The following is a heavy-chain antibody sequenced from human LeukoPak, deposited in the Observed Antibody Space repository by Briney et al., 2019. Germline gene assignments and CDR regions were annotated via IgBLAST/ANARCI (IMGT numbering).Heavy chain of an antibody. V-gene: IGHV1-46*01. CDR1: GYAFTNSY. J-gene: IGHJ3*02. CDR3: ARIRDGYNDAYDI. Sequence: ASVKVSCKASGYAFTNSYIHWVRQAPGQVLEWMGLINPDGGNTNYAQNFQGRVTLTRDTSTSTVYMELSSLRSEDTAIYYCARIRDGYNDAYDIWGQGTVVTVPS. CDR2: INPDGGNT. D-gene: IGHD5-24*01.